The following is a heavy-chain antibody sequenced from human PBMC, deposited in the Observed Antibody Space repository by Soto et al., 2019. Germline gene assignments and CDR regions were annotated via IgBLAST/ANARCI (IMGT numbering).Heavy chain of an antibody. CDR3: AREPQYCSSTSCHLGMDV. CDR2: IYSGST. J-gene: IGHJ6*02. D-gene: IGHD2-2*01. V-gene: IGHV3-53*01. Sequence: GGSLRLSCAASGFTVSSNYMSWVRQAPGKGLEWVSVIYSGSTYYADSMKGRFTISRDNSKNTLYLQMNSLRAEDTAVYYCAREPQYCSSTSCHLGMDVWGQGTTVTVSS. CDR1: GFTVSSNY.